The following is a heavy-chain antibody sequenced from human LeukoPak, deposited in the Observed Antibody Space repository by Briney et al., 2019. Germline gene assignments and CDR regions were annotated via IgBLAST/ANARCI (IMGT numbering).Heavy chain of an antibody. CDR3: ATDWGSGNYYLRALDL. D-gene: IGHD1-26*01. Sequence: GESLKISCKGSGYSFTTYWIGWVRQMPGKGLEWMGIIYPGDSDTRYSPSFQGQVTISADKSISTAYLQWSSLKASDTAMYYCATDWGSGNYYLRALDLWGQGTMVVVSS. CDR2: IYPGDSDT. V-gene: IGHV5-51*01. J-gene: IGHJ3*01. CDR1: GYSFTTYW.